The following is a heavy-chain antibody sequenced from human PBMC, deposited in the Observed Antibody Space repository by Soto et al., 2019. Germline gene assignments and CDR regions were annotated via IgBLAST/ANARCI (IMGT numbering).Heavy chain of an antibody. Sequence: TSVKVTCTASGYTFTNNAMHWVRQAPGQRLEWMAWINTGNGNTKYSQRFQGRVTITRDTSASTAYMELSSLSSEDTAVYYCARASTNSWTYLDYWGQGTLVTV. CDR1: GYTFTNNA. J-gene: IGHJ4*02. CDR3: ARASTNSWTYLDY. V-gene: IGHV1-3*04. CDR2: INTGNGNT. D-gene: IGHD6-13*01.